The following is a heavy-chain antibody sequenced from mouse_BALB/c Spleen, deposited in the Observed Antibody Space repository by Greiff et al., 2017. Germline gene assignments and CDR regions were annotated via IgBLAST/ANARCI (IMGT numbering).Heavy chain of an antibody. Sequence: EVKLVESGGGLVKPGGSLKLSCAASGFTFSSFGMHWVRQAPEKGLEWVAYISSGSSTIYYADTVKGRFTISRDNPKNTLFLQMTSLRSEDTAMYYCARSGYWYFDVWGAGTTVTVSS. V-gene: IGHV5-17*02. J-gene: IGHJ1*01. CDR1: GFTFSSFG. CDR3: ARSGYWYFDV. D-gene: IGHD3-1*01. CDR2: ISSGSSTI.